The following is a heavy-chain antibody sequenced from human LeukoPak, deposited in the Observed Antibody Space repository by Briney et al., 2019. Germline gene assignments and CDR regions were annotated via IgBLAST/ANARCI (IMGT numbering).Heavy chain of an antibody. V-gene: IGHV1-69*01. D-gene: IGHD2-21*01. Sequence: SVNVSCKASGGTFSSYAISWVRQAPGQGREWMGGLIPIFGTANYAQKFQGRVTIPANESTSTASMELSSLRSEDTAVYYCARGVLFYYYYYMDVWGKGTTVTVSS. CDR2: LIPIFGTA. J-gene: IGHJ6*03. CDR3: ARGVLFYYYYYMDV. CDR1: GGTFSSYA.